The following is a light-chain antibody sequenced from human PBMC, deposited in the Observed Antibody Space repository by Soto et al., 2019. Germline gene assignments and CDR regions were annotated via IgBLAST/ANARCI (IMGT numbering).Light chain of an antibody. J-gene: IGLJ2*01. CDR2: SNN. CDR1: GPTIGGTNY. Sequence: QSAWTKHPPAPGTPGKRVLISGSGSGPTIGGTNYAYWYQQLPGAAPKLLMHSNNLRPSGVPERISGSKSGTSASLAISGLRSEDEAVYYCASWDDRLGAVIFGGGTRVTVL. CDR3: ASWDDRLGAVI. V-gene: IGLV1-47*02.